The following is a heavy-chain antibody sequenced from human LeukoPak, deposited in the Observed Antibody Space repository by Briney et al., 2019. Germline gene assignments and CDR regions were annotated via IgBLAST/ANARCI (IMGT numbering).Heavy chain of an antibody. Sequence: PGGSLRLSCAASGFTFSSYAMSWVRQAPGKGLEWVSAISGSGGSTYYADSVKGRFTISRDNSKNTLYLQMNSLRAEDTAVYYCAREGGMVRGVIITSYYYGMDVWGQGTTVTVSS. V-gene: IGHV3-23*01. J-gene: IGHJ6*02. CDR2: ISGSGGST. CDR1: GFTFSSYA. CDR3: AREGGMVRGVIITSYYYGMDV. D-gene: IGHD3-10*01.